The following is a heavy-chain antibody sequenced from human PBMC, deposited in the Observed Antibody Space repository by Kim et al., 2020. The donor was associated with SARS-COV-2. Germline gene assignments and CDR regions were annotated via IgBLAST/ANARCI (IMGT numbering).Heavy chain of an antibody. CDR1: GGTFSSYA. CDR2: IIPIFGTA. D-gene: IGHD2-15*01. V-gene: IGHV1-69*13. Sequence: SVKVSCKASGGTFSSYAISWVRQAPGQGLEWMGGIIPIFGTANYAQKFQGRVTITADESTSTAYMELSSLRSEDTAVYYCARDLTRAYRGVVAATYYYYGMDVWGQGTTVTVSS. CDR3: ARDLTRAYRGVVAATYYYYGMDV. J-gene: IGHJ6*02.